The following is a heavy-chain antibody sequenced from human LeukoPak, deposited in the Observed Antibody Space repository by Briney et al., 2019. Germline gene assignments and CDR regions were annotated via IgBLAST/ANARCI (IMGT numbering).Heavy chain of an antibody. D-gene: IGHD3-22*01. Sequence: GGSLRLSCAASGFSFSDFAVHWVRQAPGKGLEWVAVISYDGSNKYYADSVKGRFTISRDNSKNTLYLQMNSLRAEDTAVYYCARGKYYYDTSGYYLPGDYWGQGTLVTVSS. V-gene: IGHV3-30-3*01. CDR2: ISYDGSNK. CDR1: GFSFSDFA. CDR3: ARGKYYYDTSGYYLPGDY. J-gene: IGHJ4*02.